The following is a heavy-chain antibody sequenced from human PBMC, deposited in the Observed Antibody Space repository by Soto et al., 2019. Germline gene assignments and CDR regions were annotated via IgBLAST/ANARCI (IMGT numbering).Heavy chain of an antibody. J-gene: IGHJ3*02. CDR2: ISSSSSTI. V-gene: IGHV3-48*01. CDR1: GFTFSNYG. D-gene: IGHD5-12*01. CDR3: ARSAPYGGLHDAFDI. Sequence: GGSLRLSCEASGFTFSNYGINWVRQAPGKGLEWVSNISSSSSTIYYAESVKGRFTISRDNAKNSLYLQMNSLRAEDTAVYYCARSAPYGGLHDAFDIWGQGTMVTVSS.